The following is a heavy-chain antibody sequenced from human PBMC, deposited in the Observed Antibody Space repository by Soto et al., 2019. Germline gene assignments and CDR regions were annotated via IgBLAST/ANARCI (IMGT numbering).Heavy chain of an antibody. J-gene: IGHJ5*02. CDR2: IYATGTT. V-gene: IGHV4-4*07. CDR3: VRDGTKTLRDWFDP. D-gene: IGHD1-1*01. CDR1: GASISGYY. Sequence: PSETLSLTCTVSGASISGYYWSWIRKSAGKGLEWIGRIYATGTTDYNPSLKSRVMMSIDTSKKQFSLRLRSVTAADTAVYYCVRDGTKTLRDWFDPWGQGISVTVSS.